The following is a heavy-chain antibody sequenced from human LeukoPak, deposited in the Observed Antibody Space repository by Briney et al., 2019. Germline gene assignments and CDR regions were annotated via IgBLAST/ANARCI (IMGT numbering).Heavy chain of an antibody. CDR3: ARHKAARYFDY. CDR2: IYSGGST. CDR1: GFTVSSNY. Sequence: PGGSLRLSCAASGFTVSSNYMSWARQAPGKGLEWASVIYSGGSTYYADSVKGRFTISRDNSKNTLYLQMNSLRAEDTAVYYCARHKAARYFDYWGQGTLVTVSS. J-gene: IGHJ4*02. D-gene: IGHD6-6*01. V-gene: IGHV3-53*01.